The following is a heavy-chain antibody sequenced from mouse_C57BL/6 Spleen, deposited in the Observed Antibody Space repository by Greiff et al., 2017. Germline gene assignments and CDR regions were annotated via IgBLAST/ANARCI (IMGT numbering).Heavy chain of an antibody. CDR1: GYTFTSYW. V-gene: IGHV1-59*01. D-gene: IGHD2-5*01. Sequence: QVQLQQPGAELVRPGTSVKLSCKASGYTFTSYWMHWVKQRPGQGLEWIGVIDPSDSYTNYNQKFKGKATLTVDTSSSTAYMQLSSLTSEVSAVYYCAGYYSKSAWFSYWGQGTLVTVSA. J-gene: IGHJ3*01. CDR3: AGYYSKSAWFSY. CDR2: IDPSDSYT.